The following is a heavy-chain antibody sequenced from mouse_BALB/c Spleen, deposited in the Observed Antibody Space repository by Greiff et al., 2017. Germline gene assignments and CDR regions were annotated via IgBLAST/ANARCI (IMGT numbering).Heavy chain of an antibody. CDR2: IWAGGST. D-gene: IGHD1-1*01. Sequence: VKLMESGPGLVAPSQSLSITCTVSGFSLTSYGVHWVRQPPGKGLEWLGVIWAGGSTNYNSALMSRLSISKDNSKSQVFLKMNSLQTDDTAMYYCARDSLYYYGSTWFAYWGQGTLVTVSA. V-gene: IGHV2-9*02. CDR3: ARDSLYYYGSTWFAY. CDR1: GFSLTSYG. J-gene: IGHJ3*01.